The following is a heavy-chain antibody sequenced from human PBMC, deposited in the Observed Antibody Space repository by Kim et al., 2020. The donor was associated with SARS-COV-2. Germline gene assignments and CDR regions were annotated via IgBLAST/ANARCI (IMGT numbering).Heavy chain of an antibody. J-gene: IGHJ6*02. CDR3: AREVVLVVAWTGGYYYYGMDV. Sequence: SETLSLTCTVSGGSISSSSYYWGWIRQPPGKGLEWIGSIYYSGSTYYNPSLKSRVTISVDTSKNQFSLKLSSVTAADTAVYYCAREVVLVVAWTGGYYYYGMDVWGQGTTVTVSS. V-gene: IGHV4-39*02. CDR1: GGSISSSSYY. D-gene: IGHD2-15*01. CDR2: IYYSGST.